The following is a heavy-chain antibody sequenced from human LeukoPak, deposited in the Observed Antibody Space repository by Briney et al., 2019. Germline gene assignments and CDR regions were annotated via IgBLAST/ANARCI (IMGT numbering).Heavy chain of an antibody. D-gene: IGHD1-26*01. CDR2: ISYDGSHK. Sequence: PGGSLRLSCAASGFTFISYAMHWVRQAPGKGLEWVALISYDGSHKYYGDSVKGRFTISRDNSKNTLYLEMNSLRIEGTAVYYCARSGASQGPLRGTFDIWGQGTMVTVSS. CDR3: ARSGASQGPLRGTFDI. J-gene: IGHJ3*02. CDR1: GFTFISYA. V-gene: IGHV3-30*04.